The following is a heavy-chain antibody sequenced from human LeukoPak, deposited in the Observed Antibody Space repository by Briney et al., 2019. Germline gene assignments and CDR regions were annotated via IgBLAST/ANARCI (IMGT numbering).Heavy chain of an antibody. CDR2: IGIAGDT. CDR1: GFTFISYH. CDR3: VRAPRAYPGCGDY. D-gene: IGHD5-12*01. Sequence: GGSLRLSCAASGFTFISYHMHGLRQATGKGLEWVSAIGIAGDTYYPGSVKGRFTVSRENAKNSLYLQMNSLRAGGTAVYYCVRAPRAYPGCGDYWGQGTLVTVSS. J-gene: IGHJ4*02. V-gene: IGHV3-13*04.